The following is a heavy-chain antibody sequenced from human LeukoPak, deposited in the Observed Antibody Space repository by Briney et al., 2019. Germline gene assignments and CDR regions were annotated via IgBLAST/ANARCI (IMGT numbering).Heavy chain of an antibody. V-gene: IGHV4-30-2*01. Sequence: SETLSLTCAVSGGSISSGGYSWSWIRQPPGKGLEWIGYIYHSGSTYYNPSLKSRVTISVDRSKNQFSLKLSSVTAADTAVYYCARGGDFWSGCYPTGPWGQGTLVTVSS. J-gene: IGHJ5*02. CDR3: ARGGDFWSGCYPTGP. CDR2: IYHSGST. D-gene: IGHD3-3*01. CDR1: GGSISSGGYS.